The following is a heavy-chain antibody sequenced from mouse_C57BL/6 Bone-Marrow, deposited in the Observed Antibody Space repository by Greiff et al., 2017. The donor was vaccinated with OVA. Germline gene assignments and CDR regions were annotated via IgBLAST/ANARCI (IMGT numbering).Heavy chain of an antibody. V-gene: IGHV1-72*01. Sequence: QVQLKQPGAELVKPGASVKLSCKASGYTFTSYWMHWVKQRPGRGLEWIGRIDPNSGGTKYNEKFKSKATLTVDKPSSTAYMQLSSLTSEDSAVYYCARSASLRSPYAMDYWGQGTSVTVSS. J-gene: IGHJ4*01. D-gene: IGHD1-1*01. CDR1: GYTFTSYW. CDR2: IDPNSGGT. CDR3: ARSASLRSPYAMDY.